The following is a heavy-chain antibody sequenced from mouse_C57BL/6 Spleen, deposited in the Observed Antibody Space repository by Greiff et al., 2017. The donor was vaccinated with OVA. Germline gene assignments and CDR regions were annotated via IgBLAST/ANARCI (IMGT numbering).Heavy chain of an antibody. CDR3: ARDYGSSPLAMDY. Sequence: QVQLQQPGAELVKPGASVKLSCKASGYTFPSYWMNWVKQRPGQGLEWIGMIHPNSGSTNYNEKFKSKATLTVDKSSSTAYMQLSRLTSEDSAVDDCARDYGSSPLAMDYWGQGTSVTVSS. CDR2: IHPNSGST. J-gene: IGHJ4*01. D-gene: IGHD1-1*01. CDR1: GYTFPSYW. V-gene: IGHV1-64*01.